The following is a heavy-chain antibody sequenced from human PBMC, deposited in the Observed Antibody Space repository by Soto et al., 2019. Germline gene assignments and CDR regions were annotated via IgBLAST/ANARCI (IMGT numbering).Heavy chain of an antibody. V-gene: IGHV2-5*02. Sequence: SGPTLVNPTQTLTLTCTFSGFSLSSTRMAVGWIRQPPGKALEWLALIYWDDDKRYSPFLKSRLTITKDTSKNQVVLTMSNMEPVDTARYYCAHIVVAGLGYYFDYWGQGTLVTVS. D-gene: IGHD6-19*01. CDR2: IYWDDDK. CDR3: AHIVVAGLGYYFDY. J-gene: IGHJ4*02. CDR1: GFSLSSTRMA.